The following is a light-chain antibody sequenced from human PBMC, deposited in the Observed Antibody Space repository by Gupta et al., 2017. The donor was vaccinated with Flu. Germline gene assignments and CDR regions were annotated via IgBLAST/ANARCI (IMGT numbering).Light chain of an antibody. Sequence: DIQMTQSPSSLSSSVGDRVTISCRASQRISSYLNWYQQKPGKAPKLLIYAASSLQSGVPSRFSGSGSGTDFTLTISSLQPEDFATYYCQQSYSNRLTFGGGTKVEIK. CDR2: AAS. CDR3: QQSYSNRLT. V-gene: IGKV1-39*01. J-gene: IGKJ4*01. CDR1: QRISSY.